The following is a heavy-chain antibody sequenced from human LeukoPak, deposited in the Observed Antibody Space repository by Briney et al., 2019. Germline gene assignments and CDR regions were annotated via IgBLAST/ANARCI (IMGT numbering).Heavy chain of an antibody. V-gene: IGHV4-59*01. CDR1: GGSISSYA. J-gene: IGHJ4*02. CDR2: IYVSGST. D-gene: IGHD3-9*01. CDR3: ARDGGKGWLWFDY. Sequence: KPSETLTLSCTASGGSISSYAWSWIRQPPGKGLEYIGYIYVSGSTNYKPTLKSRVTISVDTSKNQFSLKLSSVTAADTAVYYCARDGGKGWLWFDYWGEGTLVTVSS.